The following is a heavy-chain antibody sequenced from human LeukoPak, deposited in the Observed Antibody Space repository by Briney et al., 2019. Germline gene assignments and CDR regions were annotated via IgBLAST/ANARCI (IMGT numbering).Heavy chain of an antibody. CDR2: ISGSGGDT. D-gene: IGHD2-8*01. V-gene: IGHV3-23*01. CDR1: GFTFSSYA. Sequence: PGGSLRLSCAASGFTFSSYAMSWVRQAPGKGLEWVSVISGSGGDTYYPDSVKGRLTISRNISKNPLYLQMNSLSAEDTAVYYCAKGDSVMVRRYYDYWGQGTLVTVSS. J-gene: IGHJ4*02. CDR3: AKGDSVMVRRYYDY.